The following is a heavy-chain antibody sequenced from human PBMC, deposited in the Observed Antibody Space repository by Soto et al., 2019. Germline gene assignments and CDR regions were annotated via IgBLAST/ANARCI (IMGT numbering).Heavy chain of an antibody. D-gene: IGHD3-10*01. CDR1: GVSISSGGYY. CDR3: ARDLSVYGSAQFDL. J-gene: IGHJ2*01. CDR2: IYYSGST. Sequence: QVQLQESGPGLVKPSQTLSLTCTVSGVSISSGGYYWSWIRQHPGKGLEWIGYIYYSGSTYYTPSLKSRVNISLDTSKNQFSLKLSSVTAAHTAVYYCARDLSVYGSAQFDLWGRGTLVTVSS. V-gene: IGHV4-31*03.